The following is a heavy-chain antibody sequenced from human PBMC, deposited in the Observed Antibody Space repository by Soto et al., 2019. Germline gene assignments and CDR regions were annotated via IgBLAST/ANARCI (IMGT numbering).Heavy chain of an antibody. J-gene: IGHJ4*02. Sequence: SETLSLTCAFSGGSIXSSNWWIWVRQPPGKGLEWIGEIYHSGSTNYNSSLKSRVTISVDKSKNQFSLNLSAVTAADTTVYYCATSEWLHQGYFDYWGQGTLVTVSS. CDR1: GGSIXSSNW. CDR3: ATSEWLHQGYFDY. CDR2: IYHSGST. V-gene: IGHV4-4*02. D-gene: IGHD5-12*01.